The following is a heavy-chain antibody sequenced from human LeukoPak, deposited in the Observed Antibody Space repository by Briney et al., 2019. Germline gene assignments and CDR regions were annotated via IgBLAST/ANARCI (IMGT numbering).Heavy chain of an antibody. D-gene: IGHD3-16*01. CDR2: ISAYNGNT. J-gene: IGHJ4*02. Sequence: ASVKVSCKSSGYTFSNYGISWVRQAPGQGLEWVGWISAYNGNTNYAQKLQGRVTMTTDTSTSTAYMELRSLRSDDAAVYYCARDRPDVWQLMISIFDYWGQGTLVTVSS. CDR1: GYTFSNYG. CDR3: ARDRPDVWQLMISIFDY. V-gene: IGHV1-18*01.